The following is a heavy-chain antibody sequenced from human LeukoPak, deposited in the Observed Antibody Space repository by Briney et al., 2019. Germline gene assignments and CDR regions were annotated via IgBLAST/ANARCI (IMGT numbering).Heavy chain of an antibody. Sequence: GGSLRLSCAASGFTFSSYAMSWVRQAPGKGLEWVSAISGSGGSTYYADSVKGRFTTSRDNSKNTLYLQMNSLRAEDTAVYYCAKDSYGDYGGGPFWGQGTLVTVSS. V-gene: IGHV3-23*01. CDR3: AKDSYGDYGGGPF. J-gene: IGHJ4*02. CDR1: GFTFSSYA. CDR2: ISGSGGST. D-gene: IGHD4-17*01.